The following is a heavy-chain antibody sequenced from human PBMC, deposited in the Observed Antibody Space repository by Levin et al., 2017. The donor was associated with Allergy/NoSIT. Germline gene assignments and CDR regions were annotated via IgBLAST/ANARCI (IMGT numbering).Heavy chain of an antibody. D-gene: IGHD6-13*01. CDR2: ISYDGSNR. CDR3: AKGGYISNWTPFDY. V-gene: IGHV3-30*18. J-gene: IGHJ4*01. CDR1: GFTFDNYG. Sequence: GGSLRLSCAASGFTFDNYGMHWVRQAPGKGLEWVAVISYDGSNRYYADSVKGRFTISRDNSKNTLSLQMNSLRAEDTALYFCAKGGYISNWTPFDYWGQGTLVTVSS.